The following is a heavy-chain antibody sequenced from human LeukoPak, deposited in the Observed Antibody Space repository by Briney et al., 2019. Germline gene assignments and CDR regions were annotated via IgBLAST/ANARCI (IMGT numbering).Heavy chain of an antibody. D-gene: IGHD2-15*01. CDR1: GFTFDDYA. CDR2: ISWSSGTI. Sequence: GGSLRLSCAASGFTFDDYAMHWVRQAPGKGLEWVSGISWSSGTIGYADSVKGRFTISRDNARNSLYLQMNSLRAEDTALYYCTKDIVVVVAATGPFNYWGQGTLVTVSS. V-gene: IGHV3-9*01. CDR3: TKDIVVVVAATGPFNY. J-gene: IGHJ4*02.